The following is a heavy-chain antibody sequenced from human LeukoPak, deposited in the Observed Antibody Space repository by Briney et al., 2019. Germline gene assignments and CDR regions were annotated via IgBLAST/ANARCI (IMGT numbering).Heavy chain of an antibody. D-gene: IGHD2-2*01. CDR3: ARKVVPAATHDC. Sequence: PSETVSLTRAVCGGSFRGYYWSWIRPPPGKGLDWIGKINHSESTNYNPSLKSRVTIAVDTSKNQFSLKLSSVTAADTAVYYCARKVVPAATHDCWGQGTLVTVSS. J-gene: IGHJ4*02. V-gene: IGHV4-34*01. CDR1: GGSFRGYY. CDR2: INHSEST.